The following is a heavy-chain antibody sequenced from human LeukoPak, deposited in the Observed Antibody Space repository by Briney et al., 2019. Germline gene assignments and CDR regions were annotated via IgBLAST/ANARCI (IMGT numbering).Heavy chain of an antibody. CDR3: AREEGYCSSTKCYGWFDP. J-gene: IGHJ5*02. D-gene: IGHD2-2*01. V-gene: IGHV4-59*01. CDR1: GVSISSDY. Sequence: PSETLSLTCTVSGVSISSDYWSRIRQPPGKGLEWIGHIYYSGTTKYNPSLKSRITISVDTSKNQFSLKLSSVTAADTAVYYCAREEGYCSSTKCYGWFDPWGQGALVTVSS. CDR2: IYYSGTT.